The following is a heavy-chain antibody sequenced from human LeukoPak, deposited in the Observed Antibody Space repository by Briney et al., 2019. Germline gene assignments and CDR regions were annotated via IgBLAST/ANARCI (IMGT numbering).Heavy chain of an antibody. J-gene: IGHJ6*03. CDR3: AKGRGRLHVNRGVYNYHYYMEV. CDR1: GDTISAYS. D-gene: IGHD3-10*01. V-gene: IGHV1-69*06. CDR2: IIPIFGRA. Sequence: SVKVSCKAAGDTISAYSLNWVRQAPGQGLEWMGGIIPIFGRAYYAQNLQGRVAITADKSTSTAYMELSSLGSEDTAIYYCAKGRGRLHVNRGVYNYHYYMEVWGTGTTVIVSS.